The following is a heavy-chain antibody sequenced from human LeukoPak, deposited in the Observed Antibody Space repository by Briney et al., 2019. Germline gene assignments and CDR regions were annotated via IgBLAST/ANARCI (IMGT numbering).Heavy chain of an antibody. CDR3: AMGDPYQLLEE. Sequence: ASVKVSCKVSGYSLTELFKYWVRQAPGKGPEWMGGFDLEDGKTIYAQKFEGRLTMTEDTSSDTAYMELSSLRSDDTAVYYCAMGDPYQLLEEWGQGTLVTVSS. D-gene: IGHD2-2*01. V-gene: IGHV1-24*01. CDR1: GYSLTELF. CDR2: FDLEDGKT. J-gene: IGHJ4*02.